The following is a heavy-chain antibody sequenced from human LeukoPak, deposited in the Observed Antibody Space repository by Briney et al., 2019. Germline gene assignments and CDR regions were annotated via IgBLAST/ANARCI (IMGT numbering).Heavy chain of an antibody. CDR1: GFTFSSYA. J-gene: IGHJ4*02. D-gene: IGHD3-10*01. CDR2: IRYDGSNK. CDR3: AKDMDVGGYGSGSYFGY. Sequence: AGGSLRLSCAASGFTFSSYAMHWVRQAPGKGLEWVAFIRYDGSNKYYADSVKGRFTLSRDNSKNTLYLQMNSLRADDTAVYYCAKDMDVGGYGSGSYFGYWGQGALVTVSS. V-gene: IGHV3-30*02.